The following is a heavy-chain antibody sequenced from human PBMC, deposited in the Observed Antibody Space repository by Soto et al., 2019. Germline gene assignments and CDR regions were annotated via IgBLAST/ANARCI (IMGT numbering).Heavy chain of an antibody. Sequence: QVQLVESGGGVVQPGRSLRLSCAASGFTFSSYGMHWVRQAPGKGLEWVAVISYDGSNKYYADSVKGRFTISRDNSKNTLYLQMNSLRAEDTAVYYCATLRGYSGYDGNPYFDYWGQGTLVTVSS. CDR1: GFTFSSYG. CDR3: ATLRGYSGYDGNPYFDY. CDR2: ISYDGSNK. J-gene: IGHJ4*02. D-gene: IGHD5-12*01. V-gene: IGHV3-30*03.